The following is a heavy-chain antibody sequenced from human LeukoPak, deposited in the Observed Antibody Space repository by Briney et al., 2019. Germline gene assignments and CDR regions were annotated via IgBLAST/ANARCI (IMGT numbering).Heavy chain of an antibody. D-gene: IGHD3-10*01. V-gene: IGHV3-53*04. CDR2: IYSGGST. CDR1: GFTVSSNY. Sequence: GGSLRLSCAASGFTVSSNYMSWVRQAPGKGLEWVSVIYSGGSTYYADSVKGRFTISRHNSKNTLYLQMNSLRAEDTAVYYCARSRYGSGSFAFDIWGQGTMVTVSS. J-gene: IGHJ3*02. CDR3: ARSRYGSGSFAFDI.